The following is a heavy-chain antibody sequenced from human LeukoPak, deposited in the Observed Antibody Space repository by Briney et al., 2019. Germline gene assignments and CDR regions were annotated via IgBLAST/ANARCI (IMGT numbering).Heavy chain of an antibody. J-gene: IGHJ5*02. Sequence: GASVKVSCKASGYTFTGYYIHWVRQAPGQGLEWMGWINPNSGGTNYAQNFQGRVTVTRDTSITTAYMEPSRLTSDDTAVYYCARYDSGINWFDPWGQGTLVTVSS. D-gene: IGHD3-10*01. V-gene: IGHV1-2*02. CDR2: INPNSGGT. CDR1: GYTFTGYY. CDR3: ARYDSGINWFDP.